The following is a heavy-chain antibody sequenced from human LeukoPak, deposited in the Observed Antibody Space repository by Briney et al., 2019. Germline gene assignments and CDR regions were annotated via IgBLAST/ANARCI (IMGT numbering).Heavy chain of an antibody. CDR1: GYTFTTHD. V-gene: IGHV1-8*03. CDR3: AIFSLAATGNSPY. CDR2: MNPNSGNT. Sequence: ASVKVSCKASGYTFTTHDINWVRQATGQGLEWMGWMNPNSGNTGYARKFQGRLTITRDTSISTAYMELSSLRSEDTAVYYCAIFSLAATGNSPYWGQGSLVTVSS. J-gene: IGHJ4*02. D-gene: IGHD6-13*01.